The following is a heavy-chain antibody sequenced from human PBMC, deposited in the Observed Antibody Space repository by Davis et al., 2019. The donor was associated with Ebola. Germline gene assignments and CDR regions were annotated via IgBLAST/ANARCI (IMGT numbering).Heavy chain of an antibody. D-gene: IGHD5/OR15-5a*01. CDR2: IKPDGTET. Sequence: GESLKISCAVSGFTFSNYWMSWVRQAPGKGLEWVANIKPDGTETHYVDSVKGRFTISRDNAKNSLYLQMNDLRVEDMAKYYCHAISSVNDEFDYWGQGALVTVSS. CDR1: GFTFSNYW. CDR3: HAISSVNDEFDY. V-gene: IGHV3-7*01. J-gene: IGHJ4*02.